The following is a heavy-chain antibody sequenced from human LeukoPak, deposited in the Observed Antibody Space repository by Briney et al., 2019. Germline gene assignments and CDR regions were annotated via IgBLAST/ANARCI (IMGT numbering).Heavy chain of an antibody. V-gene: IGHV3-53*01. D-gene: IGHD3-10*01. J-gene: IGHJ4*02. CDR2: IYSGGTT. Sequence: GGSLRLSCAASGFSVSSIYMSWVRQAPGKGLEWVAVIYSGGTTYYADSERGRFTISRDNSKNTLYLQMNSLRVEDTALYYCARDMGFGDLMGYWGQGTLVTVSS. CDR3: ARDMGFGDLMGY. CDR1: GFSVSSIY.